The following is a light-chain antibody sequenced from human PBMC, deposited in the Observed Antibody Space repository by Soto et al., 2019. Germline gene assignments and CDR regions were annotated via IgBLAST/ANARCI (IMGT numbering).Light chain of an antibody. CDR3: QHYGSSSWT. J-gene: IGKJ1*01. CDR1: QSVSSSY. Sequence: EIVLMQSPGTLSLSPGERATLSCRASQSVSSSYLAWYQQKPGQAPRLLIYGASSRATGIPDRFSGSGSGTDFTLTISRLEPEDFAMYYCQHYGSSSWTLGQGTKVDIK. V-gene: IGKV3-20*01. CDR2: GAS.